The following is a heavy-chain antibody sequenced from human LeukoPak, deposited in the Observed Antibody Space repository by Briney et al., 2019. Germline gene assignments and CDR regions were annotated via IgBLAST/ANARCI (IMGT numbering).Heavy chain of an antibody. CDR2: ISSSGSTI. D-gene: IGHD3-10*01. V-gene: IGHV3-11*01. CDR3: ASNYGSGIARDY. CDR1: GFTFSDYY. J-gene: IGHJ4*02. Sequence: GGFLRLSCAASGFTFSDYYMSWIRQAPGKGLEWVSYISSSGSTIYYADSVKGRFTISRDNAKNSLYLQMNSLRAEDAAVYYCASNYGSGIARDYWGQGTLVTVSS.